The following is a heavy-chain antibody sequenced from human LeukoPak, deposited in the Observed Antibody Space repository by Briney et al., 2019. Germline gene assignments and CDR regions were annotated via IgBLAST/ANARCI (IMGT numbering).Heavy chain of an antibody. D-gene: IGHD6-19*01. CDR2: ISSSSSYI. CDR1: GFTFSSYS. J-gene: IGHJ3*02. CDR3: ASGGIAVAGSDAFDI. Sequence: GGSLRLSCAASGFTFSSYSMNWVRQAPGKGLEWVSSISSSSSYIYYADSVKGRFTISRDNAKNSLYLQMNSLRAEDTAVYYCASGGIAVAGSDAFDIWGQGTMVTVSS. V-gene: IGHV3-21*01.